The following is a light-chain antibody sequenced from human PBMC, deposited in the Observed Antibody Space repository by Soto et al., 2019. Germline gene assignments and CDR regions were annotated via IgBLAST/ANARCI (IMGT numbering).Light chain of an antibody. V-gene: IGKV3-15*01. J-gene: IGKJ1*01. CDR2: GAS. Sequence: ELVMTQSPATLSLSPGARATLSCRASQSVSSDLAWYQQKPGQAPRLLIYGASTRATGIPARFSGSGSGTEYTLTTSSLQSDDFLLYYCQQYNNWPPWTFGQGTKVDIK. CDR3: QQYNNWPPWT. CDR1: QSVSSD.